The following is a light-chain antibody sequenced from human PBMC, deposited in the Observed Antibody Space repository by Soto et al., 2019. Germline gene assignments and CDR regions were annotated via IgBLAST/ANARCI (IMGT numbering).Light chain of an antibody. Sequence: EIVLTQAPATLSLSQGERATLSCRVSQSVSSYLACYQQKPGQAPRLLIYDASNRATGIPARFSGSGSGTEFTLTIRRLEPEDFAFQYCQQRSNWPPLPFGGGTKVEIK. J-gene: IGKJ4*01. CDR3: QQRSNWPPLP. CDR2: DAS. CDR1: QSVSSY. V-gene: IGKV3-11*01.